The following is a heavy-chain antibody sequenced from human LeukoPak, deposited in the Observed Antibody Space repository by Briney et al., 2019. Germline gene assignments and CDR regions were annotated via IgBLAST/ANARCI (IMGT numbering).Heavy chain of an antibody. J-gene: IGHJ4*02. Sequence: GGSLRLSCAASGFTFSNAWMSWVRQAPGKGLEWVGRIKSKTDGGTTDYAAPVKGRFTISRDDSKNTLYLQMNSLKTEDTAVYYCTTDLYCSSTSCCRLTNWGQGTLVTVSS. D-gene: IGHD2-2*01. V-gene: IGHV3-15*01. CDR3: TTDLYCSSTSCCRLTN. CDR1: GFTFSNAW. CDR2: IKSKTDGGTT.